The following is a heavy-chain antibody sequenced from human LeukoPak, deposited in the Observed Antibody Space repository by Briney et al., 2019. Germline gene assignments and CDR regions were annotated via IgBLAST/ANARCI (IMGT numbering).Heavy chain of an antibody. J-gene: IGHJ4*02. CDR1: GFTFTSYS. D-gene: IGHD1-26*01. CDR2: TSDRGDYT. CDR3: AKKAQYNGNYPLDY. V-gene: IGHV3-23*01. Sequence: GGSLRLSCAASGFTFTSYSMSWVRQAPGKGLEWVSGTSDRGDYTYYADSVKGRFTISRDNSKDTLYLQMNSLRAEDTALYFCAKKAQYNGNYPLDYWGQGTLVTVSS.